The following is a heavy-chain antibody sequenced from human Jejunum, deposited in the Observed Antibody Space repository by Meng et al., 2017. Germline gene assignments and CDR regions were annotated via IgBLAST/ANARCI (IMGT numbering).Heavy chain of an antibody. D-gene: IGHD5-12*01. V-gene: IGHV4-39*07. Sequence: QLKLQESGPGLVKPSETLSLTCSVSGGSISGDNYYWAWIRQPPGKGLEWMASVFYSGSPYYDPSLSSRVTISVDTSRNQFSLTVKSVTAADTAVYYCARVLRSGYMRYFDYWGQGTLVTVSS. J-gene: IGHJ4*02. CDR1: GGSISGDNYY. CDR3: ARVLRSGYMRYFDY. CDR2: VFYSGSP.